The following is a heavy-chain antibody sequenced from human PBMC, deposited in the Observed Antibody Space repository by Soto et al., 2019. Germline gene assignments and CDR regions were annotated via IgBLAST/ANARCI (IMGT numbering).Heavy chain of an antibody. CDR3: ARDLVVTAKCLDP. CDR1: EGTFSSYG. CDR2: IIPIYETV. D-gene: IGHD2-21*02. J-gene: IGHJ5*02. V-gene: IGHV1-69*01. Sequence: QVSLVQSGAEVKKAGSSVKVSCKASEGTFSSYGISWVRQAPGQGLEWMGGIIPIYETVTYAQRFQGRLTISEDESTSTAYMELSSLRPDDTAVYYCARDLVVTAKCLDPWGQGTLVTVSS.